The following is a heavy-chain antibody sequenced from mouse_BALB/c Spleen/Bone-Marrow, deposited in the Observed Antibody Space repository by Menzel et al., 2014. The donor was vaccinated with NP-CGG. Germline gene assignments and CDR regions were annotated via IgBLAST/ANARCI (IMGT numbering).Heavy chain of an antibody. CDR2: ISNGGGST. CDR1: GFTFSSYT. CDR3: ARGIYYYGSSCAY. J-gene: IGHJ3*01. V-gene: IGHV5-12-2*01. D-gene: IGHD1-1*01. Sequence: EVQGVESGGGLVQPGGSLKLSCAASGFTFSSYTMSWVRQTPEKRLEWVAYISNGGGSTYYPDTVKGRFTISRVNAKDTLYLQMSSLKSEDTAMYYCARGIYYYGSSCAYWGQGTLLTVSA.